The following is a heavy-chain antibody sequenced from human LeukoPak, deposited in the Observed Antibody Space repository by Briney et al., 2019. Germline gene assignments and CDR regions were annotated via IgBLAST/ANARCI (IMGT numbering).Heavy chain of an antibody. CDR2: IYPGDSDT. CDR3: ARQKRRDGPGWAFDI. J-gene: IGHJ3*02. CDR1: GYSFTSYW. Sequence: NPGESLKISCKGSGYSFTSYWIGWVRQMPGKGLEWMGIIYPGDSDTRYSPSFQGQVTISADKSISTAYLQWSSLKASDTAMYYCARQKRRDGPGWAFDIWGQGTMVTVSS. D-gene: IGHD5-24*01. V-gene: IGHV5-51*01.